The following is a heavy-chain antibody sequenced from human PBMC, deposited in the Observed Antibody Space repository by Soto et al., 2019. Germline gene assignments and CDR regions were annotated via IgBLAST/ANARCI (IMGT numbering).Heavy chain of an antibody. CDR2: IYYSGST. Sequence: NPSETLSLTCTVSGGSISSSSYYWGWIRQPPGKGLEWIGSIYYSGSTYYNPSLKSRVTISVDTSKNQFSLKLSSVTAADTAVYYCARHPPYGSGGLKILYYYYYGMDVWGQGTTVTVSS. CDR1: GGSISSSSYY. V-gene: IGHV4-39*01. CDR3: ARHPPYGSGGLKILYYYYYGMDV. J-gene: IGHJ6*02. D-gene: IGHD3-10*01.